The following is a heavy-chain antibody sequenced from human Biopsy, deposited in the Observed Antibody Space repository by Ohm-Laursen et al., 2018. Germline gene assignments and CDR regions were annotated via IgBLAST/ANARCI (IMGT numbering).Heavy chain of an antibody. Sequence: SLRLSCAASGLTFSDFSMNWVRQAPGKGLEWVSSIAIGSIYVYYADSVKGRFTISRDNSKKTVYLQMKSLRAEDTAVYYCAKEVFSAVGTSGFDPWGQGTLVTVSS. D-gene: IGHD1/OR15-1a*01. CDR1: GLTFSDFS. V-gene: IGHV3-21*04. J-gene: IGHJ5*02. CDR3: AKEVFSAVGTSGFDP. CDR2: IAIGSIYV.